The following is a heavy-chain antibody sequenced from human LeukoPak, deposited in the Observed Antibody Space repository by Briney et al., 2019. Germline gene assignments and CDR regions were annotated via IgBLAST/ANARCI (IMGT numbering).Heavy chain of an antibody. J-gene: IGHJ3*02. CDR3: ARGINSGSPPLGTFEI. V-gene: IGHV1-18*01. D-gene: IGHD1-26*01. Sequence: GASVKVSCKASGYTFTSYGITWVRQAPGQGLEWMGWISAYNGNTNYAQKLQGRVTLTRDTSTRTAYMELRSLRSDDTAVDYCARGINSGSPPLGTFEIWGQGTMVTVSP. CDR1: GYTFTSYG. CDR2: ISAYNGNT.